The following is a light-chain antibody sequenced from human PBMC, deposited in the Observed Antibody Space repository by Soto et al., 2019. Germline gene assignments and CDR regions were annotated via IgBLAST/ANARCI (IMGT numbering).Light chain of an antibody. CDR3: QQYYTIPRT. J-gene: IGKJ1*01. Sequence: DIVMTQSPDSLAVSXXESSTINCKSSQTVLSSSNKKNYLAWYQQKAGQPPKLLIYWASTRESGVPDRFSGSGSGPDFTLTISSLQAEDVAVYYCQQYYTIPRTFGQGTKVDIK. CDR2: WAS. V-gene: IGKV4-1*01. CDR1: QTVLSSSNKKNY.